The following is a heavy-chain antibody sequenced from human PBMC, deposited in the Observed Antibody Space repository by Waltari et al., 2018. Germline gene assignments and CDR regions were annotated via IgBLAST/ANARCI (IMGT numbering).Heavy chain of an antibody. D-gene: IGHD3-3*01. CDR3: ARDSNVLRFLESPFDY. J-gene: IGHJ4*02. CDR2: IIPIFGTA. CDR1: GGTFSSYA. V-gene: IGHV1-69*01. Sequence: QVQLVQSGAEVKKPGSSVKVSCKASGGTFSSYALSWVRQAPGQGFEWMGGIIPIFGTANYAQKFQGRVTITADESTSTAYMELSSLRSEDTAVYYCARDSNVLRFLESPFDYWGQGTLVTVSS.